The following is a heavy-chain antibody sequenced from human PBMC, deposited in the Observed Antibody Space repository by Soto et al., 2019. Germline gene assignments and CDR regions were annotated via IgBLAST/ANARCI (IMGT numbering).Heavy chain of an antibody. CDR2: IYYSGST. CDR3: ARDHAMVRGVTTYYYYGMDV. CDR1: GGSISSYY. D-gene: IGHD3-10*01. J-gene: IGHJ6*02. Sequence: SETLSLTCTVSGGSISSYYWSWIQQPPGKGLEWIGYIYYSGSTNYNPSLKSRVTVSVDTSKNQFSLKLSSVTAADTAVYYCARDHAMVRGVTTYYYYGMDVWGQGTTVTVSS. V-gene: IGHV4-59*01.